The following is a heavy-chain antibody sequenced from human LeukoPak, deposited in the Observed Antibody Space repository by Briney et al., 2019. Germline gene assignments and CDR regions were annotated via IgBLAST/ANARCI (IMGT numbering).Heavy chain of an antibody. CDR3: AKDGGWYALYYNDV. CDR2: IRSDGSHK. CDR1: GFTFSTYS. Sequence: GRCLRPSCPPAGFTFSTYSMHSVRQAPGKGLEWLASIRSDGSHKSYAASVKGRFTITSDNSKNTLFLQMNRLRPEDTAVYYCAKDGGWYALYYNDVWGTGTMVTVSS. D-gene: IGHD6-19*01. V-gene: IGHV3-30*02. J-gene: IGHJ6*03.